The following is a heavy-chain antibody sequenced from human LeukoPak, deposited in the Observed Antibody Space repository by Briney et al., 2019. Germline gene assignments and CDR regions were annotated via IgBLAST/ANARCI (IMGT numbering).Heavy chain of an antibody. V-gene: IGHV4-39*01. Sequence: SETLSLTCTVSGGSISSSSYYWGWIRQPPGKGLEWIGSIYYSGSTYYNPSLKSRVTISVDTSKNQFSLKLSSVTAADTAVYYCARQDAGDFWGGYYPNWFDPWGQGTLVTVSS. CDR2: IYYSGST. CDR3: ARQDAGDFWGGYYPNWFDP. D-gene: IGHD3-3*01. J-gene: IGHJ5*02. CDR1: GGSISSSSYY.